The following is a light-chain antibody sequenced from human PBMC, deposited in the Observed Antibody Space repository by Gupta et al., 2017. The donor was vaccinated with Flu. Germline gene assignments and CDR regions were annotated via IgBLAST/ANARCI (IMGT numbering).Light chain of an antibody. Sequence: YNYVSWYQQHQGQVPKIVIYGVKTPPIGGPDRFSASKTGVTASLTVAGVQADDEADSYCRSYTGRNSLLFGGGTKLTVL. V-gene: IGLV2-8*01. CDR3: RSYTGRNSLL. CDR2: GVK. J-gene: IGLJ2*01. CDR1: YNY.